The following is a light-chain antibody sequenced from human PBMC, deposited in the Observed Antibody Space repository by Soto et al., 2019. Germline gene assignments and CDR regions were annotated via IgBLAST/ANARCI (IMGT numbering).Light chain of an antibody. CDR2: AAS. V-gene: IGKV1-8*01. Sequence: AIRMTQSPSSFSASTGDRVTITCRASQGISSYLAWYQQKPGQAPKLLIYAASTLQSGVPSRFSGSGSGTDFTLTISCLQSEDFATYYCQQYYSYPRITFGQGTRLEIK. CDR3: QQYYSYPRIT. CDR1: QGISSY. J-gene: IGKJ5*01.